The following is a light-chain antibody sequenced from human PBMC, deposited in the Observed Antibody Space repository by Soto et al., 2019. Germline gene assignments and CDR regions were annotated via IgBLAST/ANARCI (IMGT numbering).Light chain of an antibody. CDR2: NNN. Sequence: QSALTQPPSASGTPGQRVTISCSGSSSNIGSNTVNWYQQLPGTAPKLLIYNNNQRPSGVPDRISGSKSGTSASLAIGGLQPEDEADYYCAAWDDSLNGFYVFGTGTKVTVL. CDR1: SSNIGSNT. CDR3: AAWDDSLNGFYV. V-gene: IGLV1-44*01. J-gene: IGLJ1*01.